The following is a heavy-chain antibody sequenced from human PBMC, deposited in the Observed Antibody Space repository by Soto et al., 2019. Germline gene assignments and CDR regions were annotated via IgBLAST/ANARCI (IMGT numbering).Heavy chain of an antibody. D-gene: IGHD3-3*01. V-gene: IGHV1-69*13. CDR2: IIPIFGTA. CDR3: ARGXVTIFGVVTYYYYGMDV. Sequence: SSVKVSCKASGGTFSSCAISWVRQAPGQGLEWMGGIIPIFGTANYAQKFQGRVTITADESTSTAYMELSSLRSEDTAVYYCARGXVTIFGVVTYYYYGMDVWGQGTTVTVSS. J-gene: IGHJ6*02. CDR1: GGTFSSCA.